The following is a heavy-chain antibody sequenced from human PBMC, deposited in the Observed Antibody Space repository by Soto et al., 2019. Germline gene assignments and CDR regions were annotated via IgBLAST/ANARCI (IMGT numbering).Heavy chain of an antibody. V-gene: IGHV1-18*01. CDR3: ARDLGYSSGGNYFDY. CDR1: GYTFTSYG. Sequence: ASVKVSCKASGYTFTSYGIIWVRQAPGQGLEWMGWISAYNGNTNYAQKLQGRVTMTTDTSTSTAYMELRSLRSDDTAVYYCARDLGYSSGGNYFDYWGQGTLVTVSS. J-gene: IGHJ4*02. D-gene: IGHD6-19*01. CDR2: ISAYNGNT.